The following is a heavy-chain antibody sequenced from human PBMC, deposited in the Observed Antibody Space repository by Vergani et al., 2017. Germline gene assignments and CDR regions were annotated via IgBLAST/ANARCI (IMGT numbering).Heavy chain of an antibody. D-gene: IGHD3-3*01. CDR3: ARVLRILELYTSDY. CDR1: GGSISSSSYY. J-gene: IGHJ4*02. Sequence: QLQLQESGPGLVKPSETLSLTCTVSGGSISSSSYYWGWIRQPPGKGLEWIGSSYYSGSTYYNPSLKRRVTISVDTSKNQFSLKLSSVTAADTAVYYCARVLRILELYTSDYWGQGTLVTVSS. V-gene: IGHV4-39*07. CDR2: SYYSGST.